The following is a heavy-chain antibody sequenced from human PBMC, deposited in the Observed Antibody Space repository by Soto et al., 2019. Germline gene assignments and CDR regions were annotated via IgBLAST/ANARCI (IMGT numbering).Heavy chain of an antibody. J-gene: IGHJ5*02. D-gene: IGHD3-10*01. CDR2: ISAYNGNT. CDR1: GYTFTSYG. Sequence: ASVKVSCKASGYTFTSYGISWVRQAPGQGLEWMGWISAYNGNTNYAQKLQGRVTMTTDTSTSTAYMELRSLRSDDTAVYYCARGLGITMVRGDDNWFDPWGQGTLVTVSS. CDR3: ARGLGITMVRGDDNWFDP. V-gene: IGHV1-18*01.